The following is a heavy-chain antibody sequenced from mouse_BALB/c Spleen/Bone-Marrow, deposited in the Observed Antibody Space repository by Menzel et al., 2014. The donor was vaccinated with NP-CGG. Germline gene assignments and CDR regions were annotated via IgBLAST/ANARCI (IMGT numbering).Heavy chain of an antibody. CDR3: ARPGRLGRDWYFDV. CDR1: GYSFTEYT. CDR2: INPNNGGT. D-gene: IGHD4-1*01. V-gene: IGHV1-22*01. J-gene: IGHJ1*01. Sequence: VQLQQPGPELVKPGASVKISCKPSGYSFTEYTMHWVKQRHGKSLEWIGRINPNNGGTSYNQKFKGKATLTVDKSSSTAYMELRSLTSEDSAVYYCARPGRLGRDWYFDVWGAGTTVTVSS.